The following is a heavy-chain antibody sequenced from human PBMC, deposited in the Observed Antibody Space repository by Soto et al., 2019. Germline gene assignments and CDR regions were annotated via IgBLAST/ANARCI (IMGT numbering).Heavy chain of an antibody. CDR3: AKVGGGVSRYDFWSGPYYFDY. V-gene: IGHV3-23*01. CDR1: GFTFSSYA. Sequence: GGSLRLSCAASGFTFSSYAMSWVRQAPGKGLEWVSAISGSGGSTYYADSVKGRFTISRDNSKNTLYLQMNSLGAEDTAVYYCAKVGGGVSRYDFWSGPYYFDYWGQGTLVTVSS. J-gene: IGHJ4*02. D-gene: IGHD3-3*01. CDR2: ISGSGGST.